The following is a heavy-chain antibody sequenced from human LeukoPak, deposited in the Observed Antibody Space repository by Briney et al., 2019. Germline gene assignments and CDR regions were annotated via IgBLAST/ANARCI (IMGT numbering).Heavy chain of an antibody. V-gene: IGHV1-18*01. J-gene: IGHJ4*02. Sequence: ASVNVSCKASGYSLLNYGFSWVRQAPGQGLEWMGWISAYNRRTSYAQKFQGRLTMTIETSTSTAYMEVRGLGSDDTAVYYCTSPRSGTYEFDYWGQGILVTVSS. D-gene: IGHD1-26*01. CDR2: ISAYNRRT. CDR1: GYSLLNYG. CDR3: TSPRSGTYEFDY.